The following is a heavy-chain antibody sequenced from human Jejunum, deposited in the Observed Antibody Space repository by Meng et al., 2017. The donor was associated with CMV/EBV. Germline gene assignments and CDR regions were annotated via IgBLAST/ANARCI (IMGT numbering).Heavy chain of an antibody. CDR2: ISSSGGST. J-gene: IGHJ4*02. Sequence: GFTCINVVMSWVRQAPGKGLEWVSSISSSGGSTYYADSVKGRFTISRHSFKNTLYLQMNSLRAEDTAVYYCAKDGGTYSGGFDYWGQGTLVTVSS. CDR1: GFTCINVV. CDR3: AKDGGTYSGGFDY. V-gene: IGHV3-23*01. D-gene: IGHD4-23*01.